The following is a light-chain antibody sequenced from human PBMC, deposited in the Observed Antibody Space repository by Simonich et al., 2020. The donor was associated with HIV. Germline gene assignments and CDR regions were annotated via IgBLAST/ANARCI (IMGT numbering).Light chain of an antibody. J-gene: IGKJ5*01. CDR3: MQSVQLPIT. CDR1: QSLLHSDGKTY. V-gene: IGKV2D-29*02. Sequence: DIVMTQTPLSLSVTPGQPASMSCKSSQSLLHSDGKTYLYSCLQKPGQSPQFLICEVSNRFSGVTDRFSGSGSGTDFTLKISRVEAEDIGLYYCMQSVQLPITFGQGTRLEIK. CDR2: EVS.